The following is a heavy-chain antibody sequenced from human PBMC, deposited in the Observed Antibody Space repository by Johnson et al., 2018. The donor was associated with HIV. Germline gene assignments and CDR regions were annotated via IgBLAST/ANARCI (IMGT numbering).Heavy chain of an antibody. J-gene: IGHJ3*02. CDR3: TTDYHVVFGAFDI. D-gene: IGHD1-14*01. V-gene: IGHV3-15*01. CDR1: GFSFRNAW. Sequence: VQLVESGGGLVQPGGSLRLSCAASGFSFRNAWMSWVRQAPGKGLEWVGRIKTKTDGGTTDYAAPVKGRFTISRDDSKNTLYMQMNSLKTADTAVYYCTTDYHVVFGAFDIWGQGTMVTVSS. CDR2: IKTKTDGGTT.